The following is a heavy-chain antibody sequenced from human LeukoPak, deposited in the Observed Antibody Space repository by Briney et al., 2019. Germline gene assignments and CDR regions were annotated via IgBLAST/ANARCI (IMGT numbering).Heavy chain of an antibody. CDR3: ARHYYYYYMDV. CDR1: GGSISSYY. Sequence: SETLSLTCTVSGGSISSYYWSWIRQPPGKGLEWIGYIYYSGSTSYNPSLKSRVTISVDTSKNQFSLKLSSVTAADTAVYYCARHYYYYYMDVWGKGTTVTVP. J-gene: IGHJ6*03. V-gene: IGHV4-59*01. CDR2: IYYSGST.